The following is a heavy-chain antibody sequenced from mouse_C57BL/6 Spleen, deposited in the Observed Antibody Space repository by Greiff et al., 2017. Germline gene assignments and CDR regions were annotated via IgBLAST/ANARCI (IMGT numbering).Heavy chain of an antibody. CDR2: IDPKSGGT. J-gene: IGHJ3*01. V-gene: IGHV1-72*01. CDR3: AREAYYSNYVWFAY. CDR1: GYTFTSYW. D-gene: IGHD2-5*01. Sequence: QVQLQQPGAELVKPGASVKLSCKASGYTFTSYWMHWVKQRPGRGLEWIGRIDPKSGGTKYNEKFKSKATLTVDKPSSTAYMQLSSLTSEDSAVYYCAREAYYSNYVWFAYWGQGTLVTVSA.